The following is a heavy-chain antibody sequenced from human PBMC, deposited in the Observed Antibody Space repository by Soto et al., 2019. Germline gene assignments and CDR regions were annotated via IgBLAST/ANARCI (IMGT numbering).Heavy chain of an antibody. CDR3: ARDRIAVAGRGLDY. V-gene: IGHV4-4*02. J-gene: IGHJ4*02. CDR2: IYHSGST. CDR1: GGSISSSNW. D-gene: IGHD6-19*01. Sequence: PSETLSLTCAVSGGSISSSNWWSWVRQPPGKGLEWIGEIYHSGSTNYNPSLKSRVTISVDKSKNQFSLKLSSVTAADTAVYYCARDRIAVAGRGLDYWGQGTLVTVSS.